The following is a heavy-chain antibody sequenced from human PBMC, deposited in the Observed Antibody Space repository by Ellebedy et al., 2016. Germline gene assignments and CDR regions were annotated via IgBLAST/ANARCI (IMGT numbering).Heavy chain of an antibody. Sequence: GGSLRLXXAASGFSFNGYIMDWVRQAPGKGLEWVSSISGTSRDLFYADSVKGRFTISRDNAKNSLYLHMNSLRAEDTAVYYCVREDGPGYDYIWGSYRKFFDYWGQGTLVTVSS. CDR2: ISGTSRDL. CDR1: GFSFNGYI. V-gene: IGHV3-21*01. J-gene: IGHJ4*02. CDR3: VREDGPGYDYIWGSYRKFFDY. D-gene: IGHD3-16*02.